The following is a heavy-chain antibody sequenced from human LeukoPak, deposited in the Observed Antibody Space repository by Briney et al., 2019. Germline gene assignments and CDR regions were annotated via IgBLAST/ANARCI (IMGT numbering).Heavy chain of an antibody. V-gene: IGHV4-28*01. CDR1: GYSISSSNW. CDR3: ATSPGTTVAPPDY. D-gene: IGHD4-23*01. Sequence: PSETLSLTCAVSGYSISSSNWWGWIRQPPGKGLEWIGYIYYSGSTYYNPSLKSRVTMSVDTSKNQFSLKLSSVTAVDTAVYYCATSPGTTVAPPDYWGQGTLVTVSS. CDR2: IYYSGST. J-gene: IGHJ4*02.